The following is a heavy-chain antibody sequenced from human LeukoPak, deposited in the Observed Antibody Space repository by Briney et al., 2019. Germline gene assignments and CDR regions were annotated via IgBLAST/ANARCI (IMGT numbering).Heavy chain of an antibody. CDR3: VRGEYSSSWHSEYFQH. D-gene: IGHD6-13*01. CDR1: GFTFSSYA. V-gene: IGHV3-33*08. Sequence: GGSLRLSCAASGFTFSSYAMSWVRQAPGKGLEWVAIIWHDGSNSYYADSVKGRFTLSRDNSKNTLYLQMDSLRVEDTALYYCVRGEYSSSWHSEYFQHWGQGTLVTVSS. J-gene: IGHJ1*01. CDR2: IWHDGSNS.